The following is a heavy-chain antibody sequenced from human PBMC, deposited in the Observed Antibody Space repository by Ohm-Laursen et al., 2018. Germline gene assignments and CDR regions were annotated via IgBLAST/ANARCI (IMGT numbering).Heavy chain of an antibody. CDR2: IHYSGST. J-gene: IGHJ4*02. CDR1: GGSISSYH. Sequence: TLSLTCTVSGGSISSYHWSWIRQPPGKGLELIGYIHYSGSTNYSPSLKSRLTMSVDTSKNHFSLKLSSVTAADTAVYYCAGLTKVANSSPFDHWGRGTLVTVSS. CDR3: AGLTKVANSSPFDH. V-gene: IGHV4-59*08. D-gene: IGHD6-13*01.